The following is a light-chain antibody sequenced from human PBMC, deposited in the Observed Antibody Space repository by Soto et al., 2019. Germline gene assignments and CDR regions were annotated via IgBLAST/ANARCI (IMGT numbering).Light chain of an antibody. CDR3: SSYTSSSTYV. CDR1: SSDVGGYKY. CDR2: EVS. J-gene: IGLJ1*01. V-gene: IGLV2-14*01. Sequence: SVLTPPASVSGSPGQSITISCTGTSSDVGGYKYVSWSQQRPGKAPQLMIYEVSNRPSGVSNRFSGSKSGDTASLTISGLQAEDEADYYCSSYTSSSTYVLGTGTKVT.